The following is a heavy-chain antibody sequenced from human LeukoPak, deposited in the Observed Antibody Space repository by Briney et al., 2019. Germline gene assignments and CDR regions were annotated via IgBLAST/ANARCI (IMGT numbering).Heavy chain of an antibody. CDR1: GYXFTSVG. CDR3: ARAGSGSGWYFDY. Sequence: ASVKVSCKSSGYXFTSVGITWVRRAPGQGLEWMGWISPYNGNTRYAQKFQGRVAMTTDTSTTTAYMELRGLRFNDTAVYYCARAGSGSGWYFDYWGQGTLVTVSS. J-gene: IGHJ4*02. CDR2: ISPYNGNT. V-gene: IGHV1-18*01. D-gene: IGHD6-19*01.